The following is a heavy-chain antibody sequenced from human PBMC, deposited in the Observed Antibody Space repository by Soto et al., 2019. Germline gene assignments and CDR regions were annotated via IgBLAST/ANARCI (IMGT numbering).Heavy chain of an antibody. D-gene: IGHD3-10*01. CDR2: IYYRGNT. Sequence: SETLSLTCTVSGGSISSSSYYWGWIRQPPGKGLEWIGSIYYRGNTYYNPSLKSRITIYVNTSKNQFSLNLSSVTAADTAVYYCATYYGEDYYYYMDVWGKGTTVTVSS. CDR3: ATYYGEDYYYYMDV. V-gene: IGHV4-39*01. CDR1: GGSISSSSYY. J-gene: IGHJ6*03.